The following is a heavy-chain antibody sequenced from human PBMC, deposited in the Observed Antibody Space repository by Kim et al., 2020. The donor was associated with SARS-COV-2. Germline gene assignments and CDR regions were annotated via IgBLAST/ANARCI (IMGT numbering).Heavy chain of an antibody. CDR1: GFTFTNYA. CDR3: ARGGWPQSGKGGFDV. D-gene: IGHD2-15*01. V-gene: IGHV3-23*01. CDR2: TGGGGVIT. J-gene: IGHJ3*01. Sequence: GGSLRLSCAVSGFTFTNYAMTWVRQAPGKGLEWVSVTGGGGVITFYADSVRGRFTVSRDNSKNTLSLQMNSLSVEDTAVYYCARGGWPQSGKGGFDVWGQGTLVTVSS.